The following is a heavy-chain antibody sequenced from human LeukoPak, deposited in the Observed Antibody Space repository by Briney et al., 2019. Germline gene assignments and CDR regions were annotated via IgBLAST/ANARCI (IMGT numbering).Heavy chain of an antibody. D-gene: IGHD3-22*01. CDR2: ISSSSSYI. Sequence: GGSLRLSCAASGFTFSSYSMNWVRQAPGKGLEWVSSISSSSSYIYYADSVKGRFTISRDNAKNSLYLQMNSLRAEDTAVYYCARDLPMAYYYDSSGYYSLAAFAYWGRGTLVTVSS. CDR3: ARDLPMAYYYDSSGYYSLAAFAY. V-gene: IGHV3-21*01. CDR1: GFTFSSYS. J-gene: IGHJ4*02.